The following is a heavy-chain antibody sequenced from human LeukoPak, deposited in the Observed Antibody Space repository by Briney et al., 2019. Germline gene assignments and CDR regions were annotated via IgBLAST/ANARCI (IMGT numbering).Heavy chain of an antibody. CDR1: GFTFSSYE. V-gene: IGHV3-48*03. CDR3: ARDLGIVVQERAFDI. D-gene: IGHD2-2*03. CDR2: ISSSGSTI. Sequence: GGSLRLSCAASGFTFSSYEMNWVRQAPGKGLEWVSYISSSGSTIYYADSVKGRFTTSRDNAKNSLYLQMNSLRAEDTAVYYCARDLGIVVQERAFDIWGQGTMVTVSS. J-gene: IGHJ3*02.